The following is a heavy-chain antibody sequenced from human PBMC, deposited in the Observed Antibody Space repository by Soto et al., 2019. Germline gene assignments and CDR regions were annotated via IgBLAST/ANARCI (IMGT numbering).Heavy chain of an antibody. D-gene: IGHD2-2*01. CDR2: IYYSGST. CDR3: ASAPAAMIAFDI. V-gene: IGHV4-59*08. Sequence: SETLSLTCTVSGGSISSYYWSWIRQPPGKGLEWIGYIYYSGSTNYNPSLKSRVTISVDTSKNQFSLKLSSVTAADTAVYYCASAPAAMIAFDIWGQGTMVTVSS. J-gene: IGHJ3*02. CDR1: GGSISSYY.